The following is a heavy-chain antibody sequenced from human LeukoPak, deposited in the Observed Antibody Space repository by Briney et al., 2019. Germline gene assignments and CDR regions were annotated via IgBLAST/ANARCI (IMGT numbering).Heavy chain of an antibody. CDR1: GFTFSSYE. J-gene: IGHJ4*02. V-gene: IGHV3-48*03. CDR2: ISSSGSTI. CDR3: ALGRYCSGGSCLSD. Sequence: GGSLRLSCAASGFTFSSYEMNWVRQAPGKGLEWVSYISSSGSTIYYADSVKGRFTISRDNAKNSLYLQMNSLRAEDTAVYYCALGRYCSGGSCLSDWGQGTLVTVSP. D-gene: IGHD2-15*01.